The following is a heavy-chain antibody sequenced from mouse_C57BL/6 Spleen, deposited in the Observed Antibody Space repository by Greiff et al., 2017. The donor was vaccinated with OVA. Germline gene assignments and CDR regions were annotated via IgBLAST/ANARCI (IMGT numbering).Heavy chain of an antibody. J-gene: IGHJ2*01. CDR1: GYTFTSYW. CDR2: IDPSDSYT. D-gene: IGHD2-10*02. CDR3: ASPSNSWDY. V-gene: IGHV1-50*01. Sequence: QVQLQQSGAELVKPGASVKLSCKASGYTFTSYWMQWVKQRPGQGLEWIGEIDPSDSYTNYNQKFKGKATLTVDTSSSTAYMQLSSLTSEDSAVYYCASPSNSWDYWGQGTTLTVSS.